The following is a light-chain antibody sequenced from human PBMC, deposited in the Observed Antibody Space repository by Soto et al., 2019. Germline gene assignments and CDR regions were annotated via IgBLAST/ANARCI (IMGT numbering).Light chain of an antibody. CDR3: QQYNDWPSWT. CDR1: QSVSSN. CDR2: GAS. V-gene: IGKV3-15*01. J-gene: IGKJ1*01. Sequence: ETVMTQSPATLSVSPGERATLSCRASQSVSSNLAWYQQKPGQAPRLLIYGASTRATGIPARFSGSGSGTEFTRTISSLQSEDFTVYYCQQYNDWPSWTFGQGTKVEIK.